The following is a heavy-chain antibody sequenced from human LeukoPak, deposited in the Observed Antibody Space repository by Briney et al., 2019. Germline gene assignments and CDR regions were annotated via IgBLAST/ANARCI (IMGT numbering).Heavy chain of an antibody. CDR3: ARSSGWYGFDY. J-gene: IGHJ4*02. V-gene: IGHV1-2*02. Sequence: GASVTVSCKASGYTFTGYYMHWVRQAPGQGLAWMGWINPNSGGTNYAQKFQGRATMTRDTSISTAYMELSRLRSDDTAVYYCARSSGWYGFDYWGQGTLVTVSS. D-gene: IGHD6-19*01. CDR1: GYTFTGYY. CDR2: INPNSGGT.